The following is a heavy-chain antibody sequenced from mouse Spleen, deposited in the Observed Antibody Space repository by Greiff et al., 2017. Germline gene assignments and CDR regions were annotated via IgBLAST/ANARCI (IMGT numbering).Heavy chain of an antibody. CDR2: IYPGDGDT. J-gene: IGHJ4*01. CDR3: ARDYGDLQDAMDY. D-gene: IGHD2-13*01. Sequence: VQLQQSGPELVKPGASVKISCKASGYAFSSSWMNWVKQRPGKGLEWIGRIYPGDGDTNYNGKFKGKATLTADKSSSTAYMQLSSLTSEDSAVYFCARDYGDLQDAMDYWGQGTSVTVSS. CDR1: GYAFSSSW. V-gene: IGHV1-82*01.